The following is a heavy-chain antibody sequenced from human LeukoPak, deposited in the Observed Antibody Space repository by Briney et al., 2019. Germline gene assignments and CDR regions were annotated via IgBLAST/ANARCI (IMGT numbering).Heavy chain of an antibody. CDR1: GGTFSSYA. CDR3: ARAGVRGVIYYYYMDV. Sequence: ASVKVSCKASGGTFSSYAISWVRQAPGQGLEWMGGIIPIFGTANYAQKFQGRVTITADESTSTAYMELSSLRSEDTAVYYCARAGVRGVIYYYYMDVWGKGTTVTVPS. J-gene: IGHJ6*03. D-gene: IGHD3-10*01. CDR2: IIPIFGTA. V-gene: IGHV1-69*13.